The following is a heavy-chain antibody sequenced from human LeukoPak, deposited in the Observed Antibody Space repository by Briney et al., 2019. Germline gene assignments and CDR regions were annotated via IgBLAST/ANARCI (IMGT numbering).Heavy chain of an antibody. CDR2: IRGSGGST. V-gene: IGHV3-23*01. Sequence: GGSLRLSCAASGFTFSTYAMSWVRQAPGKGLEWVSAIRGSGGSTYYADSVKGRFTISRDNSNNTLYLQMNSLRAEDTAVYYCAKETGGYCSSTVCYEDYWGQGTLVNVSS. CDR3: AKETGGYCSSTVCYEDY. CDR1: GFTFSTYA. J-gene: IGHJ4*02. D-gene: IGHD2-2*01.